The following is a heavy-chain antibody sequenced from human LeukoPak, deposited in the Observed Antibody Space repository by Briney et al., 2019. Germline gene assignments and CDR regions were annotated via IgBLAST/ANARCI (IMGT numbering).Heavy chain of an antibody. Sequence: SETLSLTCTVSGGSISSYYWSWIRQPAGKELEWTGRIYTSGSTNYNPSLKSRVTISVDTSKNQFSLKLSSVTAADTAVYYCARDRGLADYWGQGTLVTVSS. CDR1: GGSISSYY. CDR2: IYTSGST. J-gene: IGHJ4*02. CDR3: ARDRGLADY. V-gene: IGHV4-4*07. D-gene: IGHD6-19*01.